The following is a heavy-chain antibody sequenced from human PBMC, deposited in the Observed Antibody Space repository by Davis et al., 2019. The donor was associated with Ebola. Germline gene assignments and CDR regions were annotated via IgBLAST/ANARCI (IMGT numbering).Heavy chain of an antibody. V-gene: IGHV3-23*01. CDR3: AKHDDDTFDY. Sequence: PGGSLRLSCAASGFTFSSYAMSWVRQAPGKGLEWVSAIRDSGTRTYYADSAKGRFTISRDNSKNTLFLQMNRLRAEDTAVYYYAKHDDDTFDYWGQGTLVTVSS. J-gene: IGHJ4*02. D-gene: IGHD3-22*01. CDR2: IRDSGTRT. CDR1: GFTFSSYA.